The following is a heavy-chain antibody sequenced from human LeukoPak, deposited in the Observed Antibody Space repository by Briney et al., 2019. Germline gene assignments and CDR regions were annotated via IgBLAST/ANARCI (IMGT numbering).Heavy chain of an antibody. V-gene: IGHV4-59*01. CDR3: ARDLGDSSSNYFDY. CDR1: GGSISSYY. D-gene: IGHD6-19*01. Sequence: SVTLSLTCTVSGGSISSYYWSWIRQPPGKGLEWIGYTYYSGSTNYNPSLKSRVTISVDTSKNQFSLKLSSVTAADTAVYYRARDLGDSSSNYFDYWVQGTLVTVSS. J-gene: IGHJ4*02. CDR2: TYYSGST.